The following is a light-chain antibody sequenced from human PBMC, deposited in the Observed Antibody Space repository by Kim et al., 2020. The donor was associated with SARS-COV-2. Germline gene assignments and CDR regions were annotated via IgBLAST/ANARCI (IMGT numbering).Light chain of an antibody. CDR2: GNS. Sequence: QLVLTQPPSVSGAPGERVTISCTGSSSNIGAGYDVHWYQQLPGTAPKLLIYGNSNRPSGVPDRFSGSKSGTSASLAITGLQAEDEADYYCQSYDGSLGERVFGGGTQLTVL. J-gene: IGLJ3*02. CDR1: SSNIGAGYD. V-gene: IGLV1-40*01. CDR3: QSYDGSLGERV.